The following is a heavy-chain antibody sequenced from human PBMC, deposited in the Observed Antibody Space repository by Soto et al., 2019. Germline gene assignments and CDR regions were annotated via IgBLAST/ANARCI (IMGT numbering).Heavy chain of an antibody. Sequence: KTSETLSLTCTVSGGSVSSGSYYWSWIRQPPGKGLEWIGYIYYSGSTNYNPSLKSRVTTSVDTSKNQFSLKLSSVTAADTAVYYCARLVPAAAYGFDPWGQGTLVTVSS. J-gene: IGHJ5*02. CDR2: IYYSGST. D-gene: IGHD2-2*01. CDR3: ARLVPAAAYGFDP. V-gene: IGHV4-61*01. CDR1: GGSVSSGSYY.